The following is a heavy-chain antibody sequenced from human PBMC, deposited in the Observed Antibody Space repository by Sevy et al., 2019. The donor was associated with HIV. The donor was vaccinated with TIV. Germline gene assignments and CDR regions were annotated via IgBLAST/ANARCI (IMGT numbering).Heavy chain of an antibody. V-gene: IGHV1-69*13. D-gene: IGHD3-10*01. CDR3: ASGNHGSGSYYSYYYYYMDV. J-gene: IGHJ6*03. Sequence: ASVKVSCKASGGTFSSYVISWVRQAPGQGLEWMGRIIPIFGTANYAQKFQGRVTITADESTSTAYMELSSLRSEDTAVYYCASGNHGSGSYYSYYYYYMDVWGKGTTVTVSS. CDR1: GGTFSSYV. CDR2: IIPIFGTA.